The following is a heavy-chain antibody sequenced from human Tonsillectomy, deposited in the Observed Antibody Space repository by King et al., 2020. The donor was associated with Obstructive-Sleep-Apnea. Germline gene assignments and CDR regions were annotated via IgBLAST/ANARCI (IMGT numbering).Heavy chain of an antibody. Sequence: DVQLVESGGGLVQPGGSLRLSCAASGFTFSSYAMHWVRQAPGKGLEYVSAISSNGGSTYYANSVKGRFTISRDNSKNTLYLQMGSLRAEDMAVYYCARGDVVVPAAMSRGGDYWGQGTLAT. V-gene: IGHV3-64*01. J-gene: IGHJ4*02. CDR2: ISSNGGST. CDR3: ARGDVVVPAAMSRGGDY. D-gene: IGHD2-2*01. CDR1: GFTFSSYA.